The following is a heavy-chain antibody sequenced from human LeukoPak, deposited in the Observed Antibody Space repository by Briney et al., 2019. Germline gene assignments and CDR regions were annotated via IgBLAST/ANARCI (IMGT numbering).Heavy chain of an antibody. CDR3: ARDEDTAMAFDY. Sequence: ASVKVSCKASGYTFTSYGISWVRQAPGQGLEGMGWISAYNGNTNYAQKLQGRVTMTTDTSTSTAYMELRSLRSDDTAVYYCARDEDTAMAFDYWGQGTLVTVSS. J-gene: IGHJ4*02. D-gene: IGHD5-18*01. CDR1: GYTFTSYG. V-gene: IGHV1-18*01. CDR2: ISAYNGNT.